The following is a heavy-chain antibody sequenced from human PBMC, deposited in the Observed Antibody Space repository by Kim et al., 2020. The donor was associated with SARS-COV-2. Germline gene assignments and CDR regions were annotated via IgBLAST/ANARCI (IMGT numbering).Heavy chain of an antibody. Sequence: GGSLRLSCAASGFTFSSYWMSWVRQAPGKGLECVANIKQDGSEKYYVDSVKGRFTISRDNAKNSLYLQMNSLRAEDTAVYYCARFGIVGATRFDYWGQGTLVTVSS. D-gene: IGHD1-26*01. CDR1: GFTFSSYW. CDR3: ARFGIVGATRFDY. CDR2: IKQDGSEK. V-gene: IGHV3-7*03. J-gene: IGHJ4*02.